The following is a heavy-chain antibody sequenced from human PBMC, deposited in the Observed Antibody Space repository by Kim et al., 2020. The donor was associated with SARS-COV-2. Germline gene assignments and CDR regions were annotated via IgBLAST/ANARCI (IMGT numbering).Heavy chain of an antibody. V-gene: IGHV3-7*01. J-gene: IGHJ6*02. Sequence: GGSLRLSCAASGFTFSSYWMSWVRQAPGKGLEWVANIKQDGSEKYYVDSVKGRFTISRDNAKNSLYLQMNSLRAEDTAVYYCARDPTDYYYYGMDVWGQGTTVTVSS. CDR1: GFTFSSYW. CDR3: ARDPTDYYYYGMDV. CDR2: IKQDGSEK.